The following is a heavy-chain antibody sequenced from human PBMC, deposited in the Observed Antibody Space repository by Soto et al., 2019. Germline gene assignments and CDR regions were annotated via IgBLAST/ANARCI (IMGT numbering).Heavy chain of an antibody. J-gene: IGHJ4*02. CDR3: ARGLFGQQWLVGFDT. Sequence: QVQLVQSGAEVKKPGSSVKVSCKASGGTFSNYIFSWVRQAPGQGLEWMGGTIPMFATAQYAQKLQGGVTITADESTSTVYMDLTSLRSDDTAVYYCARGLFGQQWLVGFDTWGQGTLVTVSS. D-gene: IGHD3-22*01. CDR1: GGTFSNYI. V-gene: IGHV1-69*01. CDR2: TIPMFATA.